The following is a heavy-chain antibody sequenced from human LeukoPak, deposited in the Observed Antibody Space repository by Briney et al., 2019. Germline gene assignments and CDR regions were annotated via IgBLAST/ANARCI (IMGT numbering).Heavy chain of an antibody. J-gene: IGHJ6*03. CDR3: TRHFPGIGDFWSGYYEYYYMDV. CDR2: IRSKANSYAT. Sequence: PGGSLRLSCAASGFTLSGSAMHWLRQASGKGLEWVGRIRSKANSYATAYAASVKGRFTISRDDSKNTAYLQMNSLKTEDTAVYYCTRHFPGIGDFWSGYYEYYYMDVWGKGTTVTVSS. D-gene: IGHD3-3*01. CDR1: GFTLSGSA. V-gene: IGHV3-73*01.